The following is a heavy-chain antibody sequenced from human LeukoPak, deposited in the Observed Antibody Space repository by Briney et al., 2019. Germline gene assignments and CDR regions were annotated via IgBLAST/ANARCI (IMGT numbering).Heavy chain of an antibody. V-gene: IGHV4-30-2*01. J-gene: IGHJ4*02. D-gene: IGHD2-2*01. CDR1: GGSLSSGGYY. Sequence: PSETLSLTCTVSGGSLSSGGYYWSWIRQPPGKGLEWIGYIYHSGSTYYNPSLKSRVTISVDRSKNQFSLKLSSVTAADTAVYYCARGPVVPADSDFDYWGQGTLVTVSS. CDR2: IYHSGST. CDR3: ARGPVVPADSDFDY.